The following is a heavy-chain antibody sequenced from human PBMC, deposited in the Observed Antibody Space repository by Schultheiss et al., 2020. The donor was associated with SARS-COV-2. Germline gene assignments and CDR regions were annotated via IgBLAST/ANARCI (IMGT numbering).Heavy chain of an antibody. J-gene: IGHJ6*02. Sequence: GESLKISCAASGFTFSSYGMHWVRQAPGKGLEWVAVISYDGSNKYYADSVKGRFTISRDNSKNTLYLQMNSLRAEDTAVYYCAKHSGWSPHYYYGMDVWGQGTTVTVSS. CDR2: ISYDGSNK. D-gene: IGHD3-10*01. V-gene: IGHV3-30*18. CDR1: GFTFSSYG. CDR3: AKHSGWSPHYYYGMDV.